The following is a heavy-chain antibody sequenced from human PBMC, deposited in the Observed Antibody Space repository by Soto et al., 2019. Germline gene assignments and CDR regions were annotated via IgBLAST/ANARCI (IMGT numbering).Heavy chain of an antibody. V-gene: IGHV1-69*13. Sequence: SVKVSCKASGGSFSIYAISWVRQAPGQGLEWMGGIIPIFGTANYAQKFQGRVTITADESTSTDYMELSSLRSEDTALYYCAREPGGEYTYGSYYYFFHGMDVWGQGTTVTVSS. CDR1: GGSFSIYA. CDR2: IIPIFGTA. J-gene: IGHJ6*02. D-gene: IGHD5-18*01. CDR3: AREPGGEYTYGSYYYFFHGMDV.